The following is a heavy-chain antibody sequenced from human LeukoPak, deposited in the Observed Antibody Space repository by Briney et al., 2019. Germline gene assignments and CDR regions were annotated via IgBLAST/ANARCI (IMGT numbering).Heavy chain of an antibody. J-gene: IGHJ5*02. CDR2: VYYSGTT. CDR1: GGSINSYY. Sequence: PSGTLSLTCTVSGGSINSYYWSWIRQPPGKGLEWIGYVYYSGTTNYNPSLKSRVTISLDTSKNQFSLKLSSVTAADTAVYYCARKTSGWFGPWGQGILVTVSS. CDR3: ARKTSGWFGP. V-gene: IGHV4-59*12. D-gene: IGHD3-10*01.